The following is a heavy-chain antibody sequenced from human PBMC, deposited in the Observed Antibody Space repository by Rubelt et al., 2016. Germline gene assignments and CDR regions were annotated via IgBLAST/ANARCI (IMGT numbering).Heavy chain of an antibody. CDR2: IDAGNGEQ. D-gene: IGHD4-17*01. CDR3: ARFALPAVTTAYYYYALDV. CDR1: GYPFATYA. V-gene: IGHV1-3*01. J-gene: IGHJ6*02. Sequence: QVQLVQSGAEVKRPGASVKVSCKASGYPFATYAMHWVRQAPGQRLEWMGWIDAGNGEQKYSINLQGRVTFTRDTSASTAYMELSSLRSEDSAVYYCARFALPAVTTAYYYYALDVWGQGTTVTVSS.